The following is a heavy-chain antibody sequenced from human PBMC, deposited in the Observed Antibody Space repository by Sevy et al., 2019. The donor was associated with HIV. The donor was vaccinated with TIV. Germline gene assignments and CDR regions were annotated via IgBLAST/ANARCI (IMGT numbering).Heavy chain of an antibody. Sequence: GESLKISCKGSGYSFTNYWIGWVRQMPGKGLEWMGIIYPSDSDTRYSPSFQGQVTISADKSINTAYLQLSSLQASDTAMYYCAGPGGNSAEDAFDVWGQGTMVTVSS. CDR3: AGPGGNSAEDAFDV. J-gene: IGHJ3*01. CDR2: IYPSDSDT. V-gene: IGHV5-51*01. D-gene: IGHD3-10*01. CDR1: GYSFTNYW.